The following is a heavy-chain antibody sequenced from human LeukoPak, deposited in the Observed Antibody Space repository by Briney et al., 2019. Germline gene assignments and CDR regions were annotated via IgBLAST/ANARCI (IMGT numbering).Heavy chain of an antibody. D-gene: IGHD6-19*01. V-gene: IGHV3-33*08. CDR3: ARDPGGSGYSFDS. CDR2: IWYDGSNK. Sequence: GGSLRLSCATSGFTFSSSGMHWVRRAPGKGLEWVALIWYDGSNKYYADSVKGRFTISRDNSKNTLYLQMNSLRAEDTAIYYCARDPGGSGYSFDSWGQGTLVTVSS. J-gene: IGHJ4*02. CDR1: GFTFSSSG.